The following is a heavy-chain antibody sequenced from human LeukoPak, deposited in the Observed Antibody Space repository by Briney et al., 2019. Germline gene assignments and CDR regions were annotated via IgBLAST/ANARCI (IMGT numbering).Heavy chain of an antibody. J-gene: IGHJ4*02. V-gene: IGHV4-59*01. Sequence: PSETLSLTCSFSGDSISTYYWSWIRQSPGKGLEWIGHIYSSGNTDYNSSLKSRVTISVDTSKSQFSLRLSSVTATDTAAYYCARLRWQLVGPLFDYWGQGILVTVSS. CDR1: GDSISTYY. D-gene: IGHD1-26*01. CDR2: IYSSGNT. CDR3: ARLRWQLVGPLFDY.